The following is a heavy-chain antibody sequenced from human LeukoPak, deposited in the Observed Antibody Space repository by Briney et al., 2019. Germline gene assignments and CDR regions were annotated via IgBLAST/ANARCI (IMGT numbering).Heavy chain of an antibody. V-gene: IGHV1-46*01. CDR2: INPSGGST. J-gene: IGHJ4*02. CDR1: GYTFTSYG. Sequence: GASVKVSCKASGYTFTSYGISWVRQAPGQGLEWMGIINPSGGSTSYAQKFQGRVTMTRDTSTSTVYMELSSLRSEDTAVYYCARESSSSFDYWGQGTLVTVSS. D-gene: IGHD6-13*01. CDR3: ARESSSSFDY.